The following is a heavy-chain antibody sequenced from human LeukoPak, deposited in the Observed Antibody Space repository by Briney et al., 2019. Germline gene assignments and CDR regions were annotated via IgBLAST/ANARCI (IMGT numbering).Heavy chain of an antibody. Sequence: SETLSLTCTVSGGSISSGDYYWGWIRQLPGKGLEWIGYIYYSGRTYYNPSLKSRLTISVDTSKNQFSLELNSVTAADTAVYYCARGGDWLFDYWGQGILVTVSS. J-gene: IGHJ4*02. CDR3: ARGGDWLFDY. CDR1: GGSISSGDYY. V-gene: IGHV4-31*03. D-gene: IGHD2-21*02. CDR2: IYYSGRT.